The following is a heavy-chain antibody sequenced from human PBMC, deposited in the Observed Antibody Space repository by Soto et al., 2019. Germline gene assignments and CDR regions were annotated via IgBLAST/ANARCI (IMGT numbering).Heavy chain of an antibody. CDR1: RGSFSYFH. D-gene: IGHD3-16*01. J-gene: IGHJ4*02. V-gene: IGHV4-34*01. CDR2: IHTSGST. Sequence: SETLSLTCGLHRGSFSYFHWSWIRQPPGKGLEWIGEIHTSGSTNYNPSLRSRVTMSIDTSAMQFSLTLNSVTAADTAVYYCVRGGGNPASTNDFWGQGALVTVS. CDR3: VRGGGNPASTNDF.